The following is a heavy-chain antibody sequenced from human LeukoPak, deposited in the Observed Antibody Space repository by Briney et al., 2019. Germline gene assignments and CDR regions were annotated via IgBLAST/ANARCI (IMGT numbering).Heavy chain of an antibody. J-gene: IGHJ3*02. D-gene: IGHD4-17*01. CDR1: GYTFTGYY. Sequence: ASVKVSRKASGYTFTGYYMHWVRQAPGQGLEWMGRINPNSGGTNYAQKFQGRVTMTRDTSISTAYMELSRLRSDDTAVYYCARDAYGDYLDAFDIWGQGTMVTVSS. V-gene: IGHV1-2*06. CDR2: INPNSGGT. CDR3: ARDAYGDYLDAFDI.